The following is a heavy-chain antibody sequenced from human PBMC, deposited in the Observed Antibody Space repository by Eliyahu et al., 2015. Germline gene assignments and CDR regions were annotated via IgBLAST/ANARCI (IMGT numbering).Heavy chain of an antibody. CDR1: XFSLSXXGVGVG. D-gene: IGHD4-11*01. Sequence: QITLQESGPTLVKPTQTLTLTXTFSXFSLSXXGVGVGVGWIRQPPGKALEWLALIYWDDDKRYSPSLKSRLTITEDTSKNQVVLTMTNMDPDDTATYYCAHTAVSPGYVMDVWGQGTTVTVSS. V-gene: IGHV2-5*02. CDR2: IYWDDDK. J-gene: IGHJ6*02. CDR3: AHTAVSPGYVMDV.